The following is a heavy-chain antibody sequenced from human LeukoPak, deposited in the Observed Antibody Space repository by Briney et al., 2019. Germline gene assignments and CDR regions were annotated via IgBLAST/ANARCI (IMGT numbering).Heavy chain of an antibody. Sequence: PSETLSLTCAVYGGSFSDYYWSWIRQPPGKGLEWIGEINHSGSTNYNSSLKSRVTISVDTSKNQFSLKVNSVTAADTAVYYCARGSDYDSSACEYRGQGTLVTVSS. CDR2: INHSGST. CDR3: ARGSDYDSSACEY. D-gene: IGHD3-22*01. CDR1: GGSFSDYY. J-gene: IGHJ4*02. V-gene: IGHV4-34*01.